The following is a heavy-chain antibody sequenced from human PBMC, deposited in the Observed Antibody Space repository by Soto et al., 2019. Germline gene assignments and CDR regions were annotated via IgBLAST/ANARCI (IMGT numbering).Heavy chain of an antibody. V-gene: IGHV1-69*02. J-gene: IGHJ4*02. CDR3: ASGYYDSSGYYLNDY. D-gene: IGHD3-22*01. CDR1: GGTFSSYT. CDR2: IIPILGIA. Sequence: SVKVSCKASGGTFSSYTISWVRQAPGQGLEWMGRIIPILGIANYAQKFQGRVTITADKSTSTAYMELSSLRSEDTAVYYCASGYYDSSGYYLNDYWGQGTLVTVSS.